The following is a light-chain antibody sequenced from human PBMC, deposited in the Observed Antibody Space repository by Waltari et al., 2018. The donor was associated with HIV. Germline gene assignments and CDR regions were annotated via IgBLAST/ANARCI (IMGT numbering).Light chain of an antibody. Sequence: QSALTQPRSVSGSPGQSVTISCPGTSSDVGGYHSVSWYQQHPGKAPHLLLYEVSKWPSGVPDRFSGSKSGNTASLTISGLRADDEADYYCCSYGGTYNVFGTGTKVTIL. CDR2: EVS. CDR1: SSDVGGYHS. CDR3: CSYGGTYNV. V-gene: IGLV2-11*01. J-gene: IGLJ1*01.